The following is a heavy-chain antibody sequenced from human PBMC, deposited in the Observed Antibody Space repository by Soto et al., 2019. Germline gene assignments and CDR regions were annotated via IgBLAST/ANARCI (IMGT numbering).Heavy chain of an antibody. J-gene: IGHJ4*02. CDR2: INPNSGGGT. V-gene: IGHV1-2*02. Sequence: QVQLVQSGAGVKKPGASVKLSCKASGFTFIGHYIHWVRQAPGQGLEWVGWINPNSGGGTVYAQKFQGRVTMTADTSTSIASMDLTSLRGDDTAVYYCAGSRTGAPDYWGPGALVTVSS. CDR1: GFTFIGHY. CDR3: AGSRTGAPDY. D-gene: IGHD7-27*01.